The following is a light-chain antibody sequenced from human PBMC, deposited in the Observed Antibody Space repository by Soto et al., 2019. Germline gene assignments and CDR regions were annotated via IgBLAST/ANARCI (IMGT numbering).Light chain of an antibody. CDR1: SSDVGGYNY. Sequence: QSALTQPASVSGSPGQSITISCTGTSSDVGGYNYVSWYQQHPGKAPKLMVYDVSNRPSGVSIRFSGSKSGNTASLTISGLQAEDGADYYCSSYTSSSTLGVFGTGTKVTVL. V-gene: IGLV2-14*01. CDR2: DVS. CDR3: SSYTSSSTLGV. J-gene: IGLJ1*01.